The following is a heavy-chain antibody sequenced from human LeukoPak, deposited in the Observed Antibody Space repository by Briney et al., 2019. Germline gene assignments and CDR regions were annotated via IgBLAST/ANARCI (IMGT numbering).Heavy chain of an antibody. CDR2: IIPIFGTA. D-gene: IGHD2-2*01. J-gene: IGHJ6*02. V-gene: IGHV1-69*13. CDR1: GYTFTSYG. Sequence: SVKISCKASGYTFTSYGISWVRQAPGQGLEWMGGIIPIFGTANYAQKFQGRVTITADESTSTAYMELSSLRSEDTAVYYCASPSFIVVVPAAMPDYSYYYYYGMDVWGQGTTVTVSS. CDR3: ASPSFIVVVPAAMPDYSYYYYYGMDV.